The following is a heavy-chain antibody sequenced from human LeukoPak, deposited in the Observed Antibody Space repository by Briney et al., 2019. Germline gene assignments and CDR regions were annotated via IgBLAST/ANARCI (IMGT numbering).Heavy chain of an antibody. J-gene: IGHJ5*02. CDR2: INPSGGST. CDR1: GYTFTSYY. CDR3: ARDQLPITAAGRPSRFDP. Sequence: ASVKVSCKASGYTFTSYYMHWVRQAPGQGLEWVGIINPSGGSTSYAQKFQGRVTMTRDMSTSTVCMELSSLRSEDTAVYYCARDQLPITAAGRPSRFDPWGQGTLVTVSS. V-gene: IGHV1-46*01. D-gene: IGHD6-13*01.